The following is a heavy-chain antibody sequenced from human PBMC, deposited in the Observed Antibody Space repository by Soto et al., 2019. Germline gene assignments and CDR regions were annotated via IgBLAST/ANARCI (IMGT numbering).Heavy chain of an antibody. CDR2: ISAYNGNT. V-gene: IGHV1-18*01. CDR1: GYTFTSYG. D-gene: IGHD2-2*01. Sequence: GASVKVSCKASGYTFTSYGISWVRQAPGQGLEWMGWISAYNGNTNYAQKLQGRVTMTTDTSTSTAYMELRSLRSDDTAVYYCASTVVVPAAMVDYYYYGMDVSGQGTTVPVS. J-gene: IGHJ6*02. CDR3: ASTVVVPAAMVDYYYYGMDV.